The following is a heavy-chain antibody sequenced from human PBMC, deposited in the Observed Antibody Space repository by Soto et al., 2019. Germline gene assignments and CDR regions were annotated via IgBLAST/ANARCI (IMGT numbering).Heavy chain of an antibody. CDR3: AQSGSSYASGGGSFDL. CDR1: GFPLSSYS. Sequence: EVQLVESGGGLVKPGGSLRLSCAASGFPLSSYSMNWVRQAPGKGLEWVSSSSSSSSNIYYADSVRGRFTISRDSAKNSLDLQMNSPRAEDTAVYYCAQSGSSYASGGGSFDLWGQGTLVTVSS. CDR2: SSSSSSNI. D-gene: IGHD5-18*01. J-gene: IGHJ4*02. V-gene: IGHV3-21*01.